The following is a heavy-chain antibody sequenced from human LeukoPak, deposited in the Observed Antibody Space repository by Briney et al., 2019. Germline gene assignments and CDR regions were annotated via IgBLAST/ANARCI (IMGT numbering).Heavy chain of an antibody. CDR3: ASVLRFLEWSLDV. J-gene: IGHJ6*02. CDR1: GGSVSSGGYY. V-gene: IGHV4-31*03. D-gene: IGHD3-3*01. Sequence: TSQTLSLTCTVSGGSVSSGGYYWSWIRQHPGKGLEWIGYIYYSGSTYYNPSLKSRVTISVDRSKNQFSLKLSSVTAADTAVYYCASVLRFLEWSLDVWGQGTTVTVSS. CDR2: IYYSGST.